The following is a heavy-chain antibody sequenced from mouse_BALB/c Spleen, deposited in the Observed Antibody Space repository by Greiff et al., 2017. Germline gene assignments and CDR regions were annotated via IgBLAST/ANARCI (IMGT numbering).Heavy chain of an antibody. V-gene: IGHV5-9-3*01. D-gene: IGHD2-4*01. Sequence: EVQLVESGGGLVKPGGSLKLSCAASGFTFSSYAMSWVRQTPEKRLEWVATISSGGSYTYYPDSVKGRFTISRDNAKNTLYLQMSSLRSEDTAMYYCARRGLLAYWGQGTLVTVSA. CDR2: ISSGGSYT. J-gene: IGHJ3*01. CDR3: ARRGLLAY. CDR1: GFTFSSYA.